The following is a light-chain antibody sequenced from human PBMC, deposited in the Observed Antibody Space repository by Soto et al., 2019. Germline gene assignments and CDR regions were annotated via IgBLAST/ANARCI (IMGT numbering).Light chain of an antibody. CDR1: QSISSW. V-gene: IGKV1-5*03. Sequence: DIQMTQSPSTLSASVGDRVTITCRASQSISSWLAWYQQKPGKAPKLLIYKASTLKSGVPSRFSGSGSRTEFTLTISSLQPDDFATYYCQQYNSYWTFGQGTKVEIK. CDR3: QQYNSYWT. CDR2: KAS. J-gene: IGKJ1*01.